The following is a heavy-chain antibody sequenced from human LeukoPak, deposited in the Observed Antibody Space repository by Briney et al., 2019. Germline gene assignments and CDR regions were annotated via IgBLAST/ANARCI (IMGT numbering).Heavy chain of an antibody. D-gene: IGHD6-19*01. V-gene: IGHV4-59*08. J-gene: IGHJ4*02. CDR2: IYYSGST. CDR1: GGSFSGYY. Sequence: SETLSLTCAVYGGSFSGYYWSWIRQPPGKGLEWIGYIYYSGSTNYNPSLKSRVTISVDTSKNQFSLKLSSVTAADTAVYYCARHGVSFSVADSLFDYWGQGTLVTVSS. CDR3: ARHGVSFSVADSLFDY.